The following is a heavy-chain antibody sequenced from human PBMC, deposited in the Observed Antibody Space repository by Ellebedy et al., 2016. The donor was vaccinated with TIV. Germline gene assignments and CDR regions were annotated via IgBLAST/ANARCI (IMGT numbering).Heavy chain of an antibody. Sequence: GESLKISXAASGFTFSTFVMHWVRQAPGKGLEWVAVISYDGRNQFYADFVKGRFIVSRDNSKNTLYLQMNSLRAEDTAVYYCARDIDYWGQGTLVTVSS. V-gene: IGHV3-30*03. CDR2: ISYDGRNQ. J-gene: IGHJ4*02. CDR1: GFTFSTFV. CDR3: ARDIDY.